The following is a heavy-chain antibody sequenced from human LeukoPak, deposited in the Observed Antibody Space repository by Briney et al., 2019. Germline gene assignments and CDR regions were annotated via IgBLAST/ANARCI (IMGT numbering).Heavy chain of an antibody. CDR2: IKQDGNEK. J-gene: IGHJ4*02. CDR3: VSEGISYIY. Sequence: GGSLRLSCAASTSTVRNYWMTWVRQAPGKGLEWVANIKQDGNEKYYVNSVKGRFTISRDNAKNSLYLQMNSLRAEDTAEYYCVSEGISYIYWGQGTLVTVSS. CDR1: TSTVRNYW. V-gene: IGHV3-7*01. D-gene: IGHD2-8*01.